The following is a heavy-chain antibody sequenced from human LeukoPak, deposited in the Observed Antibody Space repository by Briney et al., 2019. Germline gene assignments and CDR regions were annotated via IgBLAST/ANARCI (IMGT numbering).Heavy chain of an antibody. CDR1: GGTFSSYA. V-gene: IGHV1-69*13. D-gene: IGHD4-17*01. CDR2: IIPIFGTA. Sequence: ASVKVSCKASGGTFSSYAISWVRQAPGQGLEWMGGIIPIFGTANYAQKFQGRVTITADESTSTAYMELSSLRSEDTAVYYCARTYYGDLRTYYYYGMDVWGQGTTVTVSS. CDR3: ARTYYGDLRTYYYYGMDV. J-gene: IGHJ6*02.